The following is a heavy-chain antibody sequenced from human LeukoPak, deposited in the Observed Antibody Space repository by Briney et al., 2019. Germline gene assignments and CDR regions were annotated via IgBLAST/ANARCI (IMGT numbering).Heavy chain of an antibody. D-gene: IGHD2-2*01. CDR2: ISGSGGST. CDR3: AKYARYCSSTSCRRDYYYYMDV. V-gene: IGHV3-23*01. Sequence: GGSLRLSCAASGFTFSSYAMSWVRQAPGKGLEWVSAISGSGGSTYYADSVKGRFTISRDNSKNTLYLQMNSLRAEDTAVYYCAKYARYCSSTSCRRDYYYYMDVWGKGTTVTVSS. CDR1: GFTFSSYA. J-gene: IGHJ6*03.